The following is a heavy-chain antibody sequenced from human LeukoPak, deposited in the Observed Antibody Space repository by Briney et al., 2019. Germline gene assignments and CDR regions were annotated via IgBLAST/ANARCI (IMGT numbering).Heavy chain of an antibody. D-gene: IGHD6-19*01. CDR1: GYTFINSG. J-gene: IGHJ4*02. Sequence: AAVSVTCKAAGYTFINSGISWVRVAPGQGQGWVGWISAYNGNTNYAQKLQGRVTMTTDTSTSTAYMELRSLRSDDTAVYYCARAIAVAGTGVDYWGQGTLVTVSS. CDR2: ISAYNGNT. V-gene: IGHV1-18*01. CDR3: ARAIAVAGTGVDY.